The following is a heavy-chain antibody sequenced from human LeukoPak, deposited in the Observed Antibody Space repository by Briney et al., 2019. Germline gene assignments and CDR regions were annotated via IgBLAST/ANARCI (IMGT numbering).Heavy chain of an antibody. CDR2: ISYDGSNK. V-gene: IGHV3-30*18. CDR1: GFTFSSYG. CDR3: AKAPTTVTPIDY. D-gene: IGHD4-17*01. J-gene: IGHJ4*02. Sequence: SGGSLRLSCAASGFTFSSYGMHWVRQAPGKGLEWVAVISYDGSNKYYADSVKGRFTISRDNSKNTLYLQMNSLRAEDTAVYYCAKAPTTVTPIDYWGQGTLVTVSS.